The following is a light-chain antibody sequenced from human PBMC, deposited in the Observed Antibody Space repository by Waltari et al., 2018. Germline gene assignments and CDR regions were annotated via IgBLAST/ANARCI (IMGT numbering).Light chain of an antibody. CDR2: EVT. Sequence: QSALTQPPSASGSPGQSVTIPCTGTSSDVGPYDYVSWYQQHPDKAPKLMIYEVTKRPSGVPDRFSGSKSGNTASLTVSGLQAEDEADYYCCAYAGSYMVFGAGTKVTVL. J-gene: IGLJ3*02. CDR3: CAYAGSYMV. CDR1: SSDVGPYDY. V-gene: IGLV2-8*01.